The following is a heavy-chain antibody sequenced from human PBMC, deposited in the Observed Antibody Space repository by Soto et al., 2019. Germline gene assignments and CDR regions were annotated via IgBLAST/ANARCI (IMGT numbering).Heavy chain of an antibody. CDR1: GGSISSGTSY. CDR2: IYFTWAT. CDR3: ASIPRRGYSYGIDY. J-gene: IGHJ4*02. V-gene: IGHV4-31*01. D-gene: IGHD2-21*02. Sequence: QVQLQESGPGLVKPSQTLSLTCNVSGGSISSGTSYWTWIRQHPGEGLEWIGHIYFTWATYSNPSLKSSLTLSVGTSKNPFPPKLTSVTAADTATYYCASIPRRGYSYGIDYWGQGTLVTVSS.